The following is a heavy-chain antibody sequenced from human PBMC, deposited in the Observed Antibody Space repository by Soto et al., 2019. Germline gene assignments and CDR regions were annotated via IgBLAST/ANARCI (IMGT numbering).Heavy chain of an antibody. CDR3: AKEEVPNDY. Sequence: GGSLRLSCVIFGFTFSDSALPWVRQAPGRGLGWFSVISISGTTTSYSDSVKGRFTISRDNSKNTLYLQMNSLRVEDTAVYYCAKEEVPNDYWGQGTVVTVSS. V-gene: IGHV3-23*01. CDR1: GFTFSDSA. J-gene: IGHJ4*02. CDR2: ISISGTTT.